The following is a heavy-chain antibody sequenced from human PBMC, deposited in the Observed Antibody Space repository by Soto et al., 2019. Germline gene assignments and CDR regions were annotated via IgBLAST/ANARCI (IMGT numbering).Heavy chain of an antibody. V-gene: IGHV1-46*01. CDR1: GYTFTSYY. Sequence: ASVKVSCKASGYTFTSYYMHWVRQAPGQGLEWMGIINPSGGSTSYAQKFQGRVTMTRDTSTSTVYMELSSLRSEDTAVYYCATEKIATAEIVGATIPLDYWGQGTLVTVSS. D-gene: IGHD1-26*01. CDR2: INPSGGST. J-gene: IGHJ4*02. CDR3: ATEKIATAEIVGATIPLDY.